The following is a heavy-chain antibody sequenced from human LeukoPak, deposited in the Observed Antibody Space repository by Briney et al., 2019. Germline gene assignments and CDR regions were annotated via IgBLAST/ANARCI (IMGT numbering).Heavy chain of an antibody. V-gene: IGHV4-34*01. CDR1: GGSFSDYF. CDR2: ISHSGST. J-gene: IGHJ4*02. CDR3: VTYYYGSSAPKRHY. Sequence: PSETLSLTCAVYGGSFSDYFWSWIRQPPGNGLEWIGEISHSGSTTYNPSLRSRVTISGDTSKKQFSLKLSSVTAADTAVYYCVTYYYGSSAPKRHYWGQGILVTVSS. D-gene: IGHD3-22*01.